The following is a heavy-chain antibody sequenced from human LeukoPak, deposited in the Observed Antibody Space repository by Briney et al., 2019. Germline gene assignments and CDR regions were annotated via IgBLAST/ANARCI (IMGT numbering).Heavy chain of an antibody. D-gene: IGHD5-12*01. CDR1: GFTFSSYS. CDR3: ARSLWGRGYSGYEDFDY. Sequence: GGSLRLSXAASGFTFSSYSMNWVRQSPGKGLEWVSSISSSSSYIYYADSVKGRFTISRDNAKNSLYLQMNSLRAEDTAVYYCARSLWGRGYSGYEDFDYWGQGTLVTVSS. V-gene: IGHV3-21*01. CDR2: ISSSSSYI. J-gene: IGHJ4*02.